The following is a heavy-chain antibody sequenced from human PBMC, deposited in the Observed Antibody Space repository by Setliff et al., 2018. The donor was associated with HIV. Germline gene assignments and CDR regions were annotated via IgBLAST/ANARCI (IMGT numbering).Heavy chain of an antibody. D-gene: IGHD7-27*01. CDR3: ARELPGPPGALDI. J-gene: IGHJ3*02. Sequence: GGSLRLSCAASGFTFNTYWMHWVRQAPGKGLVWVSHSNGDGSSTTYADSVKGRFTISRDNAKNTLYLQMNSLRAEDTAVYFCARELPGPPGALDIWGHGTMVTVSS. CDR2: SNGDGSST. CDR1: GFTFNTYW. V-gene: IGHV3-74*01.